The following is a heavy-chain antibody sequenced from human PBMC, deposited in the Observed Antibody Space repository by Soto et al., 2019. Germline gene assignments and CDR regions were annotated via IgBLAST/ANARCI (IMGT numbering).Heavy chain of an antibody. CDR1: GGTFSSYA. CDR2: IIPIFGTA. V-gene: IGHV1-69*06. D-gene: IGHD2-2*01. Sequence: SSVKVSCKASGGTFSSYAISWVRQAPGQGLEWMGGIIPIFGTANYAQKFQGRVTITADKSTSTAYMELSSLRSEDTAVYYCARDGTRSCSSTSCYDYYYGMEVWGQGTTVTVSS. J-gene: IGHJ6*02. CDR3: ARDGTRSCSSTSCYDYYYGMEV.